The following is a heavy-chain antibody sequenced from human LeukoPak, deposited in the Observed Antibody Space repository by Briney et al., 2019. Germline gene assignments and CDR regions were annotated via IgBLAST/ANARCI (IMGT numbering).Heavy chain of an antibody. Sequence: ASVRVSCTASGYTFTGYYMHWVRQAPGQGLEWMGWINPNSGGTNYTQKFQGRVTMTGDTSISTAYMELSSLRSDDTAGYYCAGEWYSSGRYDYWGQGTLVTVSS. V-gene: IGHV1-2*02. D-gene: IGHD6-25*01. CDR1: GYTFTGYY. CDR2: INPNSGGT. J-gene: IGHJ4*02. CDR3: AGEWYSSGRYDY.